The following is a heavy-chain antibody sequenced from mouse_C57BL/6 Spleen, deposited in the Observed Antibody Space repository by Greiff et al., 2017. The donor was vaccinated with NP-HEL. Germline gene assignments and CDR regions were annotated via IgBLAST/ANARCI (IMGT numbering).Heavy chain of an antibody. CDR3: ARGDYYGSSPYYYAMDY. D-gene: IGHD1-1*01. Sequence: EVKLVESGGGLVKPGGSLKLSCAASGFTFSDYGMHWVRQAPEKGLEWVAYISSGSSTIYYADTVKGRFTISRDNAKNTLFLQMTSLRSEDTAMYYCARGDYYGSSPYYYAMDYWGQGTSVTVSS. CDR2: ISSGSSTI. V-gene: IGHV5-17*01. J-gene: IGHJ4*01. CDR1: GFTFSDYG.